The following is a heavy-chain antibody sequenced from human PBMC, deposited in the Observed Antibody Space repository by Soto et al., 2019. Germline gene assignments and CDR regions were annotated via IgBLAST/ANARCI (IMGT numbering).Heavy chain of an antibody. CDR2: IDYSGNT. D-gene: IGHD3-10*01. J-gene: IGHJ6*02. CDR3: VRHTRQAAGIYGMDV. V-gene: IGHV4-39*01. CDR1: GGSISSTNYY. Sequence: SETLSLTCTVSGGSISSTNYYWGWVRQPPGMGLEWIGTIDYSGNTYYNPSLKSRVTISVDTSKNQVSLRLSSVTAADTAVYYCVRHTRQAAGIYGMDVWGQGTTVTVSS.